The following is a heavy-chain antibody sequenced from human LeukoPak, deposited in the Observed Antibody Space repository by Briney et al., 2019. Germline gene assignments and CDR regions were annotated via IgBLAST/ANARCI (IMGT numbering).Heavy chain of an antibody. CDR3: ARAWRGSGYYKFDY. CDR1: GGTFSSYA. D-gene: IGHD3-22*01. Sequence: ASVNVSCKASGGTFSSYAISWVRQAPGQGLEWMGGIIPIFGTANYAQKFQGRVTITADESTSTAYMELSSPRSEDTAVYYCARAWRGSGYYKFDYWGQGTLVTVSS. J-gene: IGHJ4*02. CDR2: IIPIFGTA. V-gene: IGHV1-69*13.